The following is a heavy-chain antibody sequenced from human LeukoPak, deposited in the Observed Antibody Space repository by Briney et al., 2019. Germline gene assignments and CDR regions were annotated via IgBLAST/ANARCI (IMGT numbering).Heavy chain of an antibody. J-gene: IGHJ4*02. Sequence: GGSLRLSCAASGFTFSSYAMSWVRQAPGKGLEWVSAISGSGGSTYYADSVKGRFTISRDNAKNSLYLQMNSLRAEDTALYYCARVKGSGYRNSIDYWGQGTLVTVSS. CDR3: ARVKGSGYRNSIDY. D-gene: IGHD3-3*01. CDR2: ISGSGGST. CDR1: GFTFSSYA. V-gene: IGHV3-23*01.